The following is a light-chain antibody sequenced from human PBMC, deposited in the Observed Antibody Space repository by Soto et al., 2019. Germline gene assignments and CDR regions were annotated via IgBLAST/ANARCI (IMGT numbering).Light chain of an antibody. Sequence: DIQMTQSPSTLSSSLLYRVTITCRASQNIGSWLAWYQQKPGKVPKVLIYKASSLESGVPLRFSGSGSGTEFTLTISSLQSEDFGVYYCQQYNNWWTFGQGTKVDIK. V-gene: IGKV1-5*03. CDR2: KAS. CDR3: QQYNNWWT. J-gene: IGKJ1*01. CDR1: QNIGSW.